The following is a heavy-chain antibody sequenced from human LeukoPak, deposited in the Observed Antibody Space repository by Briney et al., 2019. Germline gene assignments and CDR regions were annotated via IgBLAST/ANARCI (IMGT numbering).Heavy chain of an antibody. J-gene: IGHJ4*02. CDR1: GGSFSGYY. Sequence: SETLSLTCALYGGSFSGYYWSWLRHPPGKGLECLGEINHSGNTNYNPSLKRRVTISVDRSEHQFSLKLNSVTAADTAVYYCARSIYGDYEPYWGQGTLVTVSS. V-gene: IGHV4-34*01. D-gene: IGHD4-17*01. CDR3: ARSIYGDYEPY. CDR2: INHSGNT.